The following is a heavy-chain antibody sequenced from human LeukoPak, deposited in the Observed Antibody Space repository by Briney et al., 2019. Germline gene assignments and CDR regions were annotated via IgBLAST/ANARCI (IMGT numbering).Heavy chain of an antibody. Sequence: GGSLRLSCAASGFTFSSYSMNWVRQAPGKGLEWVSSISSSSYIYYADSVKGRFTISRDNAKNTLYLQMNSLRAEDTAVYYCARDKVAAAPSYWGQGTLVTVSS. D-gene: IGHD6-13*01. J-gene: IGHJ4*02. V-gene: IGHV3-21*01. CDR2: ISSSSYI. CDR1: GFTFSSYS. CDR3: ARDKVAAAPSY.